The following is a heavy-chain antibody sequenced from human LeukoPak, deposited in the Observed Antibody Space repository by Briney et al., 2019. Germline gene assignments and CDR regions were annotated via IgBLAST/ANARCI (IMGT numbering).Heavy chain of an antibody. D-gene: IGHD6-13*01. CDR3: ARGLRDSSSRPSDAFDI. CDR1: GDSVSSGDYY. Sequence: SETLSLTCTVSGDSVSSGDYYWSWIRQPPGKGLEWIGYIYYSGSTYYNPSLKSRVTISLDTSKNQFSLKLSSVTAADTAVHYCARGLRDSSSRPSDAFDIWGQGTMVTVSS. V-gene: IGHV4-30-4*08. CDR2: IYYSGST. J-gene: IGHJ3*02.